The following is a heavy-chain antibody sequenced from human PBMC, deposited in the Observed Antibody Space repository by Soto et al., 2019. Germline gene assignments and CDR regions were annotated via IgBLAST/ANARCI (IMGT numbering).Heavy chain of an antibody. D-gene: IGHD1-26*01. CDR1: GYTFTGYY. CDR3: ARDDTVGATHTPTFDY. V-gene: IGHV1-2*02. J-gene: IGHJ4*02. CDR2: INPNSGGT. Sequence: ASVKVSCKASGYTFTGYYMHWVRQAPGQGLEWMGWINPNSGGTNYAQKFQGRVTMTRDTSISTAYMELSRLRAEDTAVYYCARDDTVGATHTPTFDYWGQGTLVTVSS.